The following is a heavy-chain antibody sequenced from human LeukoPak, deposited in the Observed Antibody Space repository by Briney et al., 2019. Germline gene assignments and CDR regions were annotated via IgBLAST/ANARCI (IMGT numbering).Heavy chain of an antibody. D-gene: IGHD3-22*01. CDR3: AREGVFHYCDGYSFDY. CDR2: IYHSGTT. CDR1: NYSITSGYF. Sequence: TSETLSLTCAVSNYSITSGYFWGWIRQPPGKGLEWIASIYHSGTTYYNPSLRNRVTLFVDTSKNQFSLKLTSLTAADTAVYYCAREGVFHYCDGYSFDYWGQGNVVTVSS. J-gene: IGHJ4*02. V-gene: IGHV4-38-2*02.